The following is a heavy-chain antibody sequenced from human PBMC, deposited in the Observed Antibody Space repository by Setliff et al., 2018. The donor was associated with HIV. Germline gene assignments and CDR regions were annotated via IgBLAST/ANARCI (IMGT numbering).Heavy chain of an antibody. D-gene: IGHD3-16*01. CDR2: ISGSGHDI. V-gene: IGHV3-21*05. Sequence: GESLKISCGASGFSFSSYSMSWVRQASGKGLEWLSYISGSGHDIAYRDSVKGRFTISRDNARTSVHLQMNNLSAEDTAVYYCVRGAGRDGGYWGQGTLVTVSS. J-gene: IGHJ4*02. CDR3: VRGAGRDGGY. CDR1: GFSFSSYS.